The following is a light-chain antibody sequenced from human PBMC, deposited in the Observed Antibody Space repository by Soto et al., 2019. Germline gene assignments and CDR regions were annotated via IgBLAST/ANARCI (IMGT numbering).Light chain of an antibody. CDR1: TSDVGI. J-gene: IGLJ1*01. CDR2: EVT. V-gene: IGLV2-23*02. Sequence: QSALTQAASVSGSPRQSISISCSGTTSDVGIVSWYQHHPGKAPKFMIHEVTKRPSGVSDRFSGSKSGNSASLTISGLQAEDEADYFCCSFGGSGYVFGTGTKVTVL. CDR3: CSFGGSGYV.